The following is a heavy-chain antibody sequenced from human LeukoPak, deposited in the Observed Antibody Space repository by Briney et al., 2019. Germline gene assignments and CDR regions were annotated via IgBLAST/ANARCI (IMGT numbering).Heavy chain of an antibody. CDR1: GFTFDDYG. Sequence: PGGSLRLSCAASGFTFDDYGMNWVRQAPGKGLEWVSYISSSSSTIYYADSVKGRFTISRDNAKNSLYLQMNSLRAEDTAVYYCAREGSHDAFDIWGQGTMVTVSS. CDR2: ISSSSSTI. V-gene: IGHV3-48*01. CDR3: AREGSHDAFDI. J-gene: IGHJ3*02.